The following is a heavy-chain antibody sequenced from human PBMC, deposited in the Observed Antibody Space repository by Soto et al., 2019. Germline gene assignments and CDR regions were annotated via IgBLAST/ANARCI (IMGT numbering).Heavy chain of an antibody. D-gene: IGHD3-22*01. CDR3: ARDYYDSSGYIGIDY. CDR1: GFTFSSYW. V-gene: IGHV3-74*01. Sequence: GGSLRLSCAASGFTFSSYWMHWVRQAPGKGLVWVSRINSDGSSTSYADSVKGRFTISRDNAKNTLYLQMNSLRAEDTAVYYCARDYYDSSGYIGIDYWGQGTLVTVSS. CDR2: INSDGSST. J-gene: IGHJ4*02.